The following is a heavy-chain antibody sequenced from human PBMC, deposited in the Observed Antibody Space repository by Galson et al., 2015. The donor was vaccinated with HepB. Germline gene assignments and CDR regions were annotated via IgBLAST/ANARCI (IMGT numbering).Heavy chain of an antibody. D-gene: IGHD2-2*01. J-gene: IGHJ4*02. CDR2: ITGSGRPT. CDR1: GFTFTRYA. Sequence: SLRLSCAASGFTFTRYALSWVRQIPGKGLEWVSAITGSGRPTNYADSVKGRFTISRDNSKNTLYLQMNSLRAEDTAIYFCAKYSQDIVVVPAAIYADYWGQGTLVTVSS. CDR3: AKYSQDIVVVPAAIYADY. V-gene: IGHV3-23*01.